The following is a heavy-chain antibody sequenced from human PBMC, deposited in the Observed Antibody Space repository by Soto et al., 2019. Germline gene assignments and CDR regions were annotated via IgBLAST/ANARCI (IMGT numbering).Heavy chain of an antibody. D-gene: IGHD3-22*01. Sequence: QVQLVQSGAEVKKPGSSVKVSCKASGGTFSSYAISCVRQAPGQGLEWMGGIIPIFGTANYAQKFQGRVTITADESTSTAYMELSSLRSEDTAVYYCAIRVYYDSSGYYAAQGAFDIWGQGTMVTVSS. J-gene: IGHJ3*02. CDR3: AIRVYYDSSGYYAAQGAFDI. CDR1: GGTFSSYA. CDR2: IIPIFGTA. V-gene: IGHV1-69*01.